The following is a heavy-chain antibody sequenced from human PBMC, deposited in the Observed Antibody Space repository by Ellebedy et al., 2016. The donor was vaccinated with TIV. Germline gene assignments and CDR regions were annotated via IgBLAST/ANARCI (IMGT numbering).Heavy chain of an antibody. J-gene: IGHJ4*02. CDR2: ISDSAGT. CDR1: GGSISSSPYH. D-gene: IGHD2-2*01. CDR3: GWDGSSTSCRGGY. Sequence: MPSETLSLTCTLYGGSISSSPYHWGWIRQPPGKGLEWIGSISDSAGTYYSPSLKSRVTISGDTSQNHFSLKLSSVTAADTAVYYCGWDGSSTSCRGGYWGRGTLVTVSS. V-gene: IGHV4-39*02.